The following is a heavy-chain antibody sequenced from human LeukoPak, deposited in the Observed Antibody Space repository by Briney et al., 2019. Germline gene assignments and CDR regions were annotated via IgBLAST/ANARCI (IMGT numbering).Heavy chain of an antibody. CDR1: GYTFTGDY. V-gene: IGHV1-2*02. Sequence: ASVKVSCKASGYTFTGDYMHWARQAPGQGLEWMGWINPNSGGTSYAQKFQGRVTMARDTSISTAYMELSSLRSGDTAFYYCARGKGSSYYNWFDPWGQGTLVTVSS. CDR3: ARGKGSSYYNWFDP. D-gene: IGHD6-13*01. J-gene: IGHJ5*02. CDR2: INPNSGGT.